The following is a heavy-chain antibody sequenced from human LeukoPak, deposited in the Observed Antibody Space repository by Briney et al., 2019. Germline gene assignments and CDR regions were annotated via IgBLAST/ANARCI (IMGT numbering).Heavy chain of an antibody. D-gene: IGHD3-22*01. V-gene: IGHV1-18*01. CDR3: ARGYYYDSSGYWYLDY. CDR1: GYIFTEHH. CDR2: ISGYNGNT. Sequence: ASVKVSCKASGYIFTEHHINWVRQAPGQGLEWMGWISGYNGNTNYAQKFQGRVTMTTDTATTTAYMELKSLTSDDTAVYYCARGYYYDSSGYWYLDYWGQGTLVTVSS. J-gene: IGHJ4*02.